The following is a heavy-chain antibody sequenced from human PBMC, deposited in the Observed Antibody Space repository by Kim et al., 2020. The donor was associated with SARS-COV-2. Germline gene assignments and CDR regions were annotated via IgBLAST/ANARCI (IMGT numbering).Heavy chain of an antibody. J-gene: IGHJ5*02. CDR2: ISGSGGST. V-gene: IGHV3-23*01. D-gene: IGHD3-3*01. Sequence: GGSLRLSCAASGFTFSSYAMSWVRQAPGKGLEWVSAISGSGGSTYYADSVKGRFTISRDNSKNTLYLQMNSLRAEDTAVYYCAKDKGTYDFWSGYYGNWFDPWGQGTLVTVSS. CDR3: AKDKGTYDFWSGYYGNWFDP. CDR1: GFTFSSYA.